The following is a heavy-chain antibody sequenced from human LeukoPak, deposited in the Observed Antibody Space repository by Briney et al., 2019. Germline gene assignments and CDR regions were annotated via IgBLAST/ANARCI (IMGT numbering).Heavy chain of an antibody. D-gene: IGHD6-13*01. J-gene: IGHJ4*02. CDR3: ASRPIAAAGRYTGIINYYFDY. V-gene: IGHV4-39*01. CDR1: GGSISSSSYY. Sequence: PSETLSLTCTVSGGSISSSSYYWGWIRQPPGKGLEWIGSIYYSGSTYYNPSLKSRVTISVDTSKNQFSLKLSSVTAADTAVYYCASRPIAAAGRYTGIINYYFDYWGQGTLVTVSS. CDR2: IYYSGST.